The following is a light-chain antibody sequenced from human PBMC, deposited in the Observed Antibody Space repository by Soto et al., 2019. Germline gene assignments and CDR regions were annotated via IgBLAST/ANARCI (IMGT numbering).Light chain of an antibody. J-gene: IGKJ4*01. CDR3: QQLSRYPLT. V-gene: IGKV1-9*01. Sequence: DIQLTQSPSVLSASVGAPVPITCRARQALSNYLAWYQQKPGKAPDLLIYSASTLQSGVPSRFSGSGSETEFSLTIRALQPEDFATYYCQQLSRYPLTFGGGTKVDI. CDR1: QALSNY. CDR2: SAS.